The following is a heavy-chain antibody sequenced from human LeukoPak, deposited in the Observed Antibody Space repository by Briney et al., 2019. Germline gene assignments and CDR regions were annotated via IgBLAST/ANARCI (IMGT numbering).Heavy chain of an antibody. D-gene: IGHD1-7*01. CDR1: GGSISSSSYY. CDR3: ASHGNWNYEGGWFDP. Sequence: QTSETLSLTCTVSGGSISSSSYYWGWIRQPPGKGLEWIGSIYYSGSTYYNPSLKSRVTISVDTSKNQFSLKLSSVTAADTAVYYCASHGNWNYEGGWFDPWGQGTLVTVSS. CDR2: IYYSGST. J-gene: IGHJ5*02. V-gene: IGHV4-39*07.